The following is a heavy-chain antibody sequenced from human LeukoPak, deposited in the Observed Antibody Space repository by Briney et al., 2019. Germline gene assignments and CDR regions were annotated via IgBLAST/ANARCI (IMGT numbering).Heavy chain of an antibody. CDR1: RFTLSSYG. Sequence: GGSLRLSCAASRFTLSSYGIHWVRQAPGKGLQWVAAISDDGGNKYYSDSMKGRFTISRDNSQKLVYLQMNSLRTEDTAVYYCAIIGAAGGTTSAKKFDYWGQGTLVTVSS. V-gene: IGHV3-30*03. CDR2: ISDDGGNK. D-gene: IGHD1-14*01. J-gene: IGHJ4*02. CDR3: AIIGAAGGTTSAKKFDY.